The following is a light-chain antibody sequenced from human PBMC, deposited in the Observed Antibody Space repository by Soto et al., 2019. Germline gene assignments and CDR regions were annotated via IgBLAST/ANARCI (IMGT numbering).Light chain of an antibody. CDR3: QQYSRSPQKMYT. J-gene: IGKJ2*01. CDR2: AAS. V-gene: IGKV3-20*01. Sequence: EIVLTQSPGTLSLSPGERATLSCRASQSVSSIYLAWYQQKPGQAPRLVIYAASSRATGIPDRFSGSGSGPDFTLTISRVEPEDFAVYYCQQYSRSPQKMYTFGQGTKLEIK. CDR1: QSVSSIY.